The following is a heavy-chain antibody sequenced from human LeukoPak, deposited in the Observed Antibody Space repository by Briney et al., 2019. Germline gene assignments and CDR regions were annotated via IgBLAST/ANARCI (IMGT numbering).Heavy chain of an antibody. D-gene: IGHD7-27*01. CDR3: TRNWGSDNWFDP. V-gene: IGHV3-23*01. Sequence: GGSLRLSCAASGXTFSTYAVSWVRQAPGKGLEWVSGITNSGDSTYYAASMKGRITISRDNPKNTLYLQMNSLRAEDTAAYYCTRNWGSDNWFDPWGQGTLVTVSS. J-gene: IGHJ5*02. CDR1: GXTFSTYA. CDR2: ITNSGDST.